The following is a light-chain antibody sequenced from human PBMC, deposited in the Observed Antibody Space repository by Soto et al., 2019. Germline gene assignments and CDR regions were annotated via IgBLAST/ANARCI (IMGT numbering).Light chain of an antibody. V-gene: IGKV3D-20*02. J-gene: IGKJ5*01. CDR1: QSVSSNY. CDR2: AAS. Sequence: ERVMTHSPATLSLSRGEIATLSCRASQSVSSNYLAWYQQKPVQAPRLLIYAASSRSTDIPGRFSGSGSGTNFTLTISSLEPEDFAVYYCQHRMNWPLTFGQGTRLEIK. CDR3: QHRMNWPLT.